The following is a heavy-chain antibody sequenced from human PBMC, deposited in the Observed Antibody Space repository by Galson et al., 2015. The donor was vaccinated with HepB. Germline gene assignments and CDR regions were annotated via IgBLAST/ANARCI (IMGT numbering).Heavy chain of an antibody. CDR1: GFTFSNFG. Sequence: SLRLSCAASGFTFSNFGLHWVRQAPGKGLEWVAVIWYDGGYKYYADSVRGRFTISRDNSKNTLYLHMNSLRAEDTAVYYCARARMNDYYMDVWGKGTTVIVSS. CDR3: ARARMNDYYMDV. J-gene: IGHJ6*03. D-gene: IGHD1-1*01. CDR2: IWYDGGYK. V-gene: IGHV3-33*01.